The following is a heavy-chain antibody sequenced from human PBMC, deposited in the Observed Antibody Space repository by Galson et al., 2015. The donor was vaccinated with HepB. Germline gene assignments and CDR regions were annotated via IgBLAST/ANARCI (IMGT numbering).Heavy chain of an antibody. D-gene: IGHD3-10*01. Sequence: SVKVSCKASGGTFSSYSITWVRQAPGQGLEWMGGIFPIFGTANYAQKFQGRVTITADESTSTAYMELSSLRSEDTAVYYCARGFYGSGSYRYYFDYWGQGTLVTVSS. J-gene: IGHJ4*02. V-gene: IGHV1-69*13. CDR2: IFPIFGTA. CDR1: GGTFSSYS. CDR3: ARGFYGSGSYRYYFDY.